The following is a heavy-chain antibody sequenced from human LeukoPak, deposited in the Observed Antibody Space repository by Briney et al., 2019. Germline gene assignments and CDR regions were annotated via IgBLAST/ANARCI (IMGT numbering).Heavy chain of an antibody. CDR1: GFTFSSYA. CDR3: AKEPRRGYYDSSGYFDY. Sequence: PGGSLRLSCAASGFTFSSYAMSWVRQAPGKGLEWVSGISSSGGSTYYADSVKGRFTISRDNPKNTLYLQMNSLRAEDTAVYYCAKEPRRGYYDSSGYFDYWGQGTLVTVSS. CDR2: ISSSGGST. J-gene: IGHJ4*02. D-gene: IGHD3-22*01. V-gene: IGHV3-23*01.